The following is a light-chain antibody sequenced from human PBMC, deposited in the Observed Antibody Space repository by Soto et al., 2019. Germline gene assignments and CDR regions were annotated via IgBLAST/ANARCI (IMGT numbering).Light chain of an antibody. V-gene: IGLV1-40*01. CDR2: GNR. Sequence: QSVLTQPPSVSGAPVQRVTISCTGNNSNLGAGYDVHWYQQLPGAAPKLVIFGNRNRPSGVPERFSGSKSGTSASLAITWLQAEDESDYYCQAYDYSLTAFVFGGGTQLTV. J-gene: IGLJ3*02. CDR3: QAYDYSLTAFV. CDR1: NSNLGAGYD.